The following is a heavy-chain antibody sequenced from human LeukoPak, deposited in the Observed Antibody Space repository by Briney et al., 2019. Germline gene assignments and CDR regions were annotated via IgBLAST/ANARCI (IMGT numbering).Heavy chain of an antibody. J-gene: IGHJ6*03. V-gene: IGHV4-59*01. Sequence: PSETLSLTCTVSGGSISSYYWSWIRQPPGKGLEWIGYIYYSGSTNYNPSLKSRVTISVDTSKNQFSLKLSSVTAADTAVYYCARVLGGYYGYYYHYMDVWGKGTTATVSS. CDR3: ARVLGGYYGYYYHYMDV. D-gene: IGHD3-22*01. CDR2: IYYSGST. CDR1: GGSISSYY.